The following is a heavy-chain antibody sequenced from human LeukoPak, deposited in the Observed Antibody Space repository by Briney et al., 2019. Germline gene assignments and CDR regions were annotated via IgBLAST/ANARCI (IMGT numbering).Heavy chain of an antibody. J-gene: IGHJ4*02. Sequence: PGGSLRVSCVASGFTVSSNYMSGARPAPRRGLEWVSVIYSSGSTYYADSVKGRFTISRDNSKNPLYLQLNSLRAEDTAVYYCARAKGGEVGPDYFDYWGQGTLVTVSS. V-gene: IGHV3-66*01. CDR1: GFTVSSNY. D-gene: IGHD2-21*01. CDR3: ARAKGGEVGPDYFDY. CDR2: IYSSGST.